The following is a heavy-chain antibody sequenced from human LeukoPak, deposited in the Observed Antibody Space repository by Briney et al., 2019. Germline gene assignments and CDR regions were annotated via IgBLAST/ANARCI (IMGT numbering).Heavy chain of an antibody. J-gene: IGHJ4*02. CDR2: INQDGSEE. D-gene: IGHD5-12*01. CDR1: GFTFSNYW. CDR3: VRDGGVSGYDLLDY. Sequence: PGGSLRLSCAASGFTFSNYWMSWVRRAPGKGLEWVAHINQDGSEEHYMDSVKARFIISRDNAKNSLSLQIDSLRAEDTAVYYCVRDGGVSGYDLLDYWGQGTLVTVSS. V-gene: IGHV3-7*01.